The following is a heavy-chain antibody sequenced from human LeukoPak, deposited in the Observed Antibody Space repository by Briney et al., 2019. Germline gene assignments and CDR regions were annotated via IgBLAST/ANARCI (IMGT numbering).Heavy chain of an antibody. CDR3: AKDLLRQAARPIPDY. CDR1: GFTFSDYA. CDR2: TNGGGGST. D-gene: IGHD6-6*01. V-gene: IGHV3-23*01. J-gene: IGHJ4*02. Sequence: GGSLRLSCAASGFTFSDYAMSWVRQAPGKGLEWVSGTNGGGGSTYYADSVKGRFTISRDNSKNTLYLQMNSLRAEDTAVYYCAKDLLRQAARPIPDYWGQGTLVTVSS.